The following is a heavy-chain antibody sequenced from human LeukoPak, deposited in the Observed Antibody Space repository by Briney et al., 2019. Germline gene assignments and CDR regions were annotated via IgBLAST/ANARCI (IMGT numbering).Heavy chain of an antibody. Sequence: ASVKVSCKASGYTFIAYYMHWVRQAPGQGLEWMGWINPNSGGTNYAQKFQGRVTMTRDTSISTAYMDLSRLRSEDTAVYYCARRSSSWYIGDAFDIWGQGTMVTVSS. CDR2: INPNSGGT. D-gene: IGHD6-13*01. J-gene: IGHJ3*02. CDR3: ARRSSSWYIGDAFDI. V-gene: IGHV1-2*02. CDR1: GYTFIAYY.